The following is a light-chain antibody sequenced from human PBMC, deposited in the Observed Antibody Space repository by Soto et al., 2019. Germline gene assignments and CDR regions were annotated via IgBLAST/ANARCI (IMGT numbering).Light chain of an antibody. CDR2: KAS. Sequence: DIQMTQSPSTLSASVGDRVTITCRASQRVGGGLAWYQQKPGKAPKILIYKASTLASGVPSRFSGSGSGTEFTLTINSLQPDDFATYYCQQYHIYSGTFGQGTKVDIK. J-gene: IGKJ1*01. V-gene: IGKV1-5*03. CDR1: QRVGGG. CDR3: QQYHIYSGT.